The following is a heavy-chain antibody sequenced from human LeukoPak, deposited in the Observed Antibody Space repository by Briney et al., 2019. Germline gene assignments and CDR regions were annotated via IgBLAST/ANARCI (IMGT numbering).Heavy chain of an antibody. Sequence: PSETHSLTCTVSGVSISSDYWSWIRQPPGKGLEWIGYMYYSGSSNYNPSLKSRVTISLDTSRNQFSLNLNSVTAADSAIYYCARGKVAVGADPNRFLAYGWTGWFAPWGPGTLVTVSS. CDR2: MYYSGSS. CDR3: ARGKVAVGADPNRFLAYGWTGWFAP. V-gene: IGHV4-59*01. J-gene: IGHJ5*02. D-gene: IGHD3-10*01. CDR1: GVSISSDY.